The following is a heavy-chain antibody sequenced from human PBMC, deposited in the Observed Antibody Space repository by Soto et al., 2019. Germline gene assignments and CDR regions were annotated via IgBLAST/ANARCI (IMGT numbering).Heavy chain of an antibody. CDR3: AKAQTGYSRRPLFDY. V-gene: IGHV3-30*18. Sequence: PGGSLRLSCAASGFTFSSYGMHWVRQAPGKGLEWVAVISYDGSNKYYADSVKGRFTISRDNSKNTLYLQMNSLRAEDTAVYYCAKAQTGYSRRPLFDYWGQGTLVTVSS. D-gene: IGHD3-9*01. CDR2: ISYDGSNK. CDR1: GFTFSSYG. J-gene: IGHJ4*02.